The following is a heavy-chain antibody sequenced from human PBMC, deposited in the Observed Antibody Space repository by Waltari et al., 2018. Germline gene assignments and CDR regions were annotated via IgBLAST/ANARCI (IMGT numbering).Heavy chain of an antibody. CDR3: AREEPYCSGGSCYSRSAFDI. D-gene: IGHD2-15*01. J-gene: IGHJ3*02. CDR2: IIPILGIA. CDR1: GGTFSSYT. Sequence: QVQLVQSGAEVKKPGSSVKVSCKASGGTFSSYTISWVRQAAGQGLEWMGRIIPILGIAKYAQKFQGRVTMTADKSTSTAYMELSSLRSEDTAVYYCAREEPYCSGGSCYSRSAFDIWGQGTMVTVSS. V-gene: IGHV1-69*08.